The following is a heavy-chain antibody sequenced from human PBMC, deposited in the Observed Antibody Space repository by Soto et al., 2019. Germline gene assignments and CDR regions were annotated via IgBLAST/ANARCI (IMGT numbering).Heavy chain of an antibody. D-gene: IGHD1-1*01. CDR2: ISYEGSNT. V-gene: IGHV3-30-3*01. CDR1: GFTFDTYG. J-gene: IGHJ6*02. Sequence: QVHLVESGGGVAQPGRSLRLSCVASGFTFDTYGIHWVRQAPGKGLQWVALISYEGSNTYYADSVRGRFTISRDNSKNTLYLQINALRPDDTGVYYCARVTPGNNIYYFSGLDVWGRGTSVTVSS. CDR3: ARVTPGNNIYYFSGLDV.